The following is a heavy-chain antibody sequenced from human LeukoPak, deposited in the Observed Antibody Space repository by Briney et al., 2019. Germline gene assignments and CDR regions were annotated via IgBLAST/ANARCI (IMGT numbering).Heavy chain of an antibody. CDR1: GFTFSDYY. D-gene: IGHD3-16*01. V-gene: IGHV3-11*01. CDR2: ISSSGSTI. CDR3: ARARDTNMMAIDY. J-gene: IGHJ4*02. Sequence: GGSLRLSCAASGFTFSDYYMSWIRQAPGKGLEWVSYISSSGSTIYYADSVKGRFTISRDNAKNSLYLQMNSLRAEDTAVYYCARARDTNMMAIDYWGQGTLVTVSS.